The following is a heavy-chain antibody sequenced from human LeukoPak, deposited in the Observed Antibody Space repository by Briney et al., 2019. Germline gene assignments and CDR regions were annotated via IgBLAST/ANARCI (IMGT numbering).Heavy chain of an antibody. D-gene: IGHD6-19*01. CDR1: GYTFTGYY. Sequence: ASVKVSCKASGYTFTGYYMHWVRQAPGQGLEWMGWINPNSGGTNYAQKFQGGVTMTRDTSISTAYMELSRLRSDDTAVYYCARGSSGWYMVDYWGQGTLVTVSS. V-gene: IGHV1-2*02. CDR3: ARGSSGWYMVDY. CDR2: INPNSGGT. J-gene: IGHJ4*02.